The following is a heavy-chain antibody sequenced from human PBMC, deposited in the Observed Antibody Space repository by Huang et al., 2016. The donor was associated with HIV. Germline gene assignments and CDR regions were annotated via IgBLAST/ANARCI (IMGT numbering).Heavy chain of an antibody. J-gene: IGHJ4*02. CDR2: ITDGIKNR. V-gene: IGHV3-23*01. CDR1: GFTFSSYA. Sequence: EVLLLESGGGLVQPGGSLRLSCVASGFTFSSYAMSWVRQAPGKGLEGGSGITDGIKNRSYAHSVKGRFAVSRDDSTNTLYLQMNSLRAEDTAVYYCAKDADTSGYDVLGPFGSWGQGTLVTVSS. D-gene: IGHD3-3*01. CDR3: AKDADTSGYDVLGPFGS.